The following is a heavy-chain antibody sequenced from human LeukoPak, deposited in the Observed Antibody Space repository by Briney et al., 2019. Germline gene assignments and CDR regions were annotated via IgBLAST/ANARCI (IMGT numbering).Heavy chain of an antibody. V-gene: IGHV3-9*01. CDR1: GFTFDDYA. Sequence: PGRSLRLSCAASGFTFDDYAMHWVRQAPGKGLEWVSGISWNSGSIGYADSVKGRFTISRDNAKNSLYLQMNSLRAEDTAVYYCARDRRGPFDYWGQGTLVTVSS. D-gene: IGHD3-10*01. J-gene: IGHJ4*02. CDR2: ISWNSGSI. CDR3: ARDRRGPFDY.